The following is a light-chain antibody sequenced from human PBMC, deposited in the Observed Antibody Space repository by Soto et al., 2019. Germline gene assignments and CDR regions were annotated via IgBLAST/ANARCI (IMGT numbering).Light chain of an antibody. CDR2: DAS. CDR3: QQYDNLPLT. V-gene: IGKV1-33*01. CDR1: QDISNY. Sequence: DIQMTQSPSSLSASVGDRVTITCQASQDISNYLNWYQQKPGKAPKLLIYDASNLETGVPSRFSGSGSGTGFTFTISSLQPEDIATYYCQQYDNLPLTFGGGTKV. J-gene: IGKJ4*01.